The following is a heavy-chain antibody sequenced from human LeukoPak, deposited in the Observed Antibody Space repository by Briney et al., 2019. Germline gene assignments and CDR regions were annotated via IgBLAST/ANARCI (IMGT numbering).Heavy chain of an antibody. J-gene: IGHJ4*02. D-gene: IGHD3-10*01. CDR1: ASSVSTSGVG. Sequence: ESGPTLVQPPQPLTLTSTFSASSVSTSGVGGGWIRQPPGKTLEWLAIIYWPDDKRYSPQLKRRLTITKDTSKNQVALTMTNMDPVDTPTYYCAHKPSGLYYFDYWGQGTLVTVSS. CDR2: IYWPDDK. V-gene: IGHV2-5*01. CDR3: AHKPSGLYYFDY.